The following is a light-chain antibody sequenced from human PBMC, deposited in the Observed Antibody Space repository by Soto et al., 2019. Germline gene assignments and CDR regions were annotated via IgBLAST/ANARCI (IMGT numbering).Light chain of an antibody. Sequence: QSVLTQPGSVSGSPGQSITISCTGTSSDVGGYNYVSWYQQHPGKAPKLMIYEVSNRPSGVSNRFSGSKSGNTASLTISGLQAEDEADYYCRSYTSSSTPYVVGTGPKVTVV. CDR2: EVS. J-gene: IGLJ1*01. V-gene: IGLV2-14*01. CDR1: SSDVGGYNY. CDR3: RSYTSSSTPYV.